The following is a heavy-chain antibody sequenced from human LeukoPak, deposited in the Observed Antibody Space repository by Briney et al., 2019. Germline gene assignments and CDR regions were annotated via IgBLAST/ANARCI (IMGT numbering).Heavy chain of an antibody. J-gene: IGHJ4*02. CDR2: ISGSGGST. V-gene: IGHV3-23*01. Sequence: GGSLRLSCAASGFTFNNYAMSWVRQAPGKGLEWVSSISGSGGSTYYVDSVKGRFTISRETSKNTLYLQMNSLRAEDTAVYYCARVGYSGYDIDYWGQGTLVTVSS. CDR3: ARVGYSGYDIDY. D-gene: IGHD5-12*01. CDR1: GFTFNNYA.